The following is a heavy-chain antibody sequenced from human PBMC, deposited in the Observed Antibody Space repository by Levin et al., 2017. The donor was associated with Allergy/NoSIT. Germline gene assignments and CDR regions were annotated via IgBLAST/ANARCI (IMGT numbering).Heavy chain of an antibody. CDR3: ARDGSGNFYNWFDP. CDR2: VYYSGGT. CDR1: GGSISTYY. J-gene: IGHJ5*02. V-gene: IGHV4-59*01. Sequence: SETLSLTCTVSGGSISTYYWSWIRQPPGKGLEWIGYVYYSGGTTYNPSLKSRVTILVDTSKNQFSLKLRSVTAAAPAVYYCARDGSGNFYNWFDPWGQGTLVTVSS. D-gene: IGHD3-10*01.